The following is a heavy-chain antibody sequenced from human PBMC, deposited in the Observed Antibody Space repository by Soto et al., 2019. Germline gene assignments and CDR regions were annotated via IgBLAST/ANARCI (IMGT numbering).Heavy chain of an antibody. Sequence: ASVKVSCKASGYTFTGYAMHWVRQAPGQRLEWMGWINAGNGNTKYSQKFQGRVTITRDTSASTAYMELSSLRSEDTAVYYCARDSIAAIARRGFDPWGQGTLVTVSS. D-gene: IGHD6-6*01. J-gene: IGHJ5*02. CDR2: INAGNGNT. CDR3: ARDSIAAIARRGFDP. CDR1: GYTFTGYA. V-gene: IGHV1-3*01.